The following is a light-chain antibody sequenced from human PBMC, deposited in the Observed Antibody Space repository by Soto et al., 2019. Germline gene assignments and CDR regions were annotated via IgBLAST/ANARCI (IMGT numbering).Light chain of an antibody. CDR1: QSISDT. CDR2: SAS. CDR3: QQYNNWPWT. V-gene: IGKV3-15*01. Sequence: EIVITQSPATVSVSPGGRAALSCRASQSISDTLALYQQKPGQAPRLLIYSASRGATGFPARFSGSGSGTDFTLTISSLQSEDFAVYYCQQYNNWPWTFGQGTKVDIK. J-gene: IGKJ1*01.